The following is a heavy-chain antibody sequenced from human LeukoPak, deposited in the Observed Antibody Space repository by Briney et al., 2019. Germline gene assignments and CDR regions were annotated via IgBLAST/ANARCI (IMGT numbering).Heavy chain of an antibody. CDR3: AREVRYYDILTGYYAPYFDY. CDR1: GGSISSYY. V-gene: IGHV4-59*01. Sequence: PSETLSLTCTVSGGSISSYYWSWIRQPPGKGLEWIGYIYYSGSTNYNPSLKSRVTISVDTSKNQFSLKLSSVTAADTAVYYCAREVRYYDILTGYYAPYFDYWGQGTLVTVSS. D-gene: IGHD3-9*01. J-gene: IGHJ4*02. CDR2: IYYSGST.